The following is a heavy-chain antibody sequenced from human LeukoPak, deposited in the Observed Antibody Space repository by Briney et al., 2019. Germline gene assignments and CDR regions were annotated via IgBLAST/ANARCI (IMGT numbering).Heavy chain of an antibody. CDR2: ISGSGGST. V-gene: IGHV3-23*01. J-gene: IGHJ4*02. CDR1: GFTFSDYY. CDR3: ARNRDYDSSGYEN. D-gene: IGHD3-22*01. Sequence: PGGSLRLSCVASGFTFSDYYMSWVRQAPGKGLEWVSAISGSGGSTYYADSVKGRFTISRDNSKNTLYLQMNSLRAEDTAVYYCARNRDYDSSGYENWGQGTLVTVSS.